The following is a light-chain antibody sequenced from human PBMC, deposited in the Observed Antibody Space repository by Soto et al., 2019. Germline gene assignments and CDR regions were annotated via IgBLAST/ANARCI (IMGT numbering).Light chain of an antibody. J-gene: IGLJ2*01. CDR2: DDS. V-gene: IGLV3-21*02. Sequence: SYELTQPPSVSVAPGQTARITCGGNNIGSKSVHWYQQKPGQAPMLVAYDDSDRPSGIPERFSGSNSGNTATLTISRVEAGDEADYYCQVWDSSSDHVVFGGGTKLTVL. CDR1: NIGSKS. CDR3: QVWDSSSDHVV.